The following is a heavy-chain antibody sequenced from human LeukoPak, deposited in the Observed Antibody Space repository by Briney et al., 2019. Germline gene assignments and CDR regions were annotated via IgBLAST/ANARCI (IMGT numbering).Heavy chain of an antibody. V-gene: IGHV2-5*01. CDR3: AHLTATAYFYDY. CDR2: IYWNADK. D-gene: IGHD5-18*01. J-gene: IGHJ4*02. CDR1: GFSRSTSGVA. Sequence: SGPTLVNPTQTLTLTCTFSGFSRSTSGVAVGWIRQPSGKAPEWLAHIYWNADKYYSLSLKTRLTITKDTSKNQVVLTTTNMDPVDTATYYCAHLTATAYFYDYWGQGTLVTVSS.